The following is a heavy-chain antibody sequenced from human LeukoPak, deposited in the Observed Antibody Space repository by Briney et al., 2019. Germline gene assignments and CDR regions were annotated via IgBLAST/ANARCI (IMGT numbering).Heavy chain of an antibody. Sequence: GGSLRLSCVASGFTFNNYGMHWVRQAPGKGLEWVAFIQYDVSNKYYADSVKGRFTISRDNSKNTLYLQMNSLRVEDTAVYYCARHDYSNFVGWFDPWGQGTLVSVSS. CDR1: GFTFNNYG. J-gene: IGHJ5*02. CDR2: IQYDVSNK. CDR3: ARHDYSNFVGWFDP. D-gene: IGHD4-11*01. V-gene: IGHV3-30*02.